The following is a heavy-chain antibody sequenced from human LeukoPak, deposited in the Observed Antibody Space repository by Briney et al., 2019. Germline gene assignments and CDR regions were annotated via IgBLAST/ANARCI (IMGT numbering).Heavy chain of an antibody. CDR3: ARGGSYYGSGSYYFYDY. V-gene: IGHV4-61*02. CDR2: IYTSGST. D-gene: IGHD3-10*01. CDR1: GGSISSSSYY. Sequence: SETLSLTCTVSGGSISSSSYYWSWIRQPAGKGLEWIGRIYTSGSTNYNPSLKSRVTISVDTSKNQFSLKLSSVTAADTAVYYCARGGSYYGSGSYYFYDYWGQGTLVTVSS. J-gene: IGHJ4*02.